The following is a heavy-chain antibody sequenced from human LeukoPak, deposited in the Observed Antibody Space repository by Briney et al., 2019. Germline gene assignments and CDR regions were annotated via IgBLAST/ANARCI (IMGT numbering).Heavy chain of an antibody. D-gene: IGHD6-13*01. Sequence: GGSLRLSCAASGFSFSYYSMSWVRQAPGKGLEWVSSISSSGRYIQYTDSAKGRFTVSRDNAKKALYLQMNSLRAEDTAVYYCARAPPHLSSGWYYFDFWGQGTLVAVSS. CDR2: ISSSGRYI. J-gene: IGHJ4*02. V-gene: IGHV3-21*01. CDR1: GFSFSYYS. CDR3: ARAPPHLSSGWYYFDF.